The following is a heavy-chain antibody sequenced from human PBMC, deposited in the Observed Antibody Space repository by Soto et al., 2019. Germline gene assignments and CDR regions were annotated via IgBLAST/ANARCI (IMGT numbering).Heavy chain of an antibody. D-gene: IGHD1-26*01. V-gene: IGHV1-46*01. CDR1: GYGFTTYY. CDR2: MNPSRCTT. CDR3: VTASTPIVDPTPYDFDS. J-gene: IGHJ4*02. Sequence: QVQLVQSGAEVKKPGASVKVSCKASGYGFTTYYMYWVRQAPGQGLAWVGMMNPSRCTTIKAQTFQGRGTVTRAASTSTGYMELSRLRSEDTAVYYCVTASTPIVDPTPYDFDSWCKGTLVTVSS.